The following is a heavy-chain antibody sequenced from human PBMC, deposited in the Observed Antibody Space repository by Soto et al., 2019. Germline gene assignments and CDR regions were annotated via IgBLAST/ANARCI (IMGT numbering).Heavy chain of an antibody. CDR1: GGSISSSSYY. CDR2: IYYSGST. V-gene: IGHV4-39*01. CDR3: ARHDRIIAARPGGWFDP. J-gene: IGHJ5*02. D-gene: IGHD6-6*01. Sequence: QLLESGPGLVKPSETLSLTCTVSGGSISSSSYYWGWIRQPPGKGLEWIGSIYYSGSTYYNPSLKSRVTISVDTSKNQFSLKLSSVTAADTAVYYCARHDRIIAARPGGWFDPWGQGTLVTVSS.